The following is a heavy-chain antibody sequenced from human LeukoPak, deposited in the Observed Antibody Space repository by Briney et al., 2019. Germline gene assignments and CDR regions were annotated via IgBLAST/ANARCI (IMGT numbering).Heavy chain of an antibody. CDR3: ARTPYDYDWGSYRPGYYFDY. Sequence: SGTLSLTCTVSGGSISSYYWSWIRQPPGKGLEWIGYIYYSGSTNYNPSLKSRVTISVDTSKNQFSLKLSSVTAADTAVYYCARTPYDYDWGSYRPGYYFDYWGQGTLVTVSS. CDR1: GGSISSYY. CDR2: IYYSGST. J-gene: IGHJ4*02. D-gene: IGHD3-16*02. V-gene: IGHV4-59*08.